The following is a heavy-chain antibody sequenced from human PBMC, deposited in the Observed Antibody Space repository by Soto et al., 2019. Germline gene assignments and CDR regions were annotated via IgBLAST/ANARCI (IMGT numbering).Heavy chain of an antibody. V-gene: IGHV4-59*01. D-gene: IGHD5-18*01. CDR2: IYYSGST. CDR3: ARRGGYGDYFGY. J-gene: IGHJ4*02. CDR1: GGSISSYY. Sequence: SETLSLTCTVSGGSISSYYWSWIRQPPGKGLEWIGYIYYSGSTNYNPSLKSRVTISVDTSKNQFSLKLSSVTAADTAVYYCARRGGYGDYFGYWGQGTLVTVYS.